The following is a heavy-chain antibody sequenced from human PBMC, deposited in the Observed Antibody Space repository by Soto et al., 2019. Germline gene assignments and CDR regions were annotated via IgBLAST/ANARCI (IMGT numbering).Heavy chain of an antibody. CDR1: GFTFSSYE. D-gene: IGHD3-10*01. CDR3: AREGQFAY. V-gene: IGHV3-7*03. J-gene: IGHJ4*02. Sequence: EVQLVESGGGLVQPGGSLRLSCAASGFTFSSYEMNWVRQAPGKGLEWVANIKQDGSETYYVDSVKGRFTISRDNAKNSLYLQMNTLRAEDTAVYYCAREGQFAYWGQGTLVTVSS. CDR2: IKQDGSET.